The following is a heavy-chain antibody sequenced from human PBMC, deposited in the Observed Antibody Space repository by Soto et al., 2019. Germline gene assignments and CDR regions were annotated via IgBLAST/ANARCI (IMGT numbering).Heavy chain of an antibody. CDR2: IYYSGST. D-gene: IGHD2-2*01. Sequence: SETLSLTCTVSGGSISSGGYYWSWIRQHPGKGLEWIGFIYYSGSTYYNPSLKSRVTISVDTSKNQFSLTLSSVTAADTTVYYCARSRGDIVVVPPEGLEGGNWFDPWGQGTLVTVSS. CDR1: GGSISSGGYY. V-gene: IGHV4-31*03. CDR3: ARSRGDIVVVPPEGLEGGNWFDP. J-gene: IGHJ5*02.